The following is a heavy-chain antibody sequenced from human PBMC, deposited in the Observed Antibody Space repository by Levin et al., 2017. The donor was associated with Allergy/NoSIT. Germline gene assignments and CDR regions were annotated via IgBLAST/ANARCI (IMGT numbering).Heavy chain of an antibody. CDR2: IYSGGST. D-gene: IGHD5-18*01. Sequence: GESLKISCAASGFTVSSNYMSWVRQAPGKGLEWVSVIYSGGSTYYADSVKGRFTISRDNSKNTLYLQMNSLRAEDTAVYYCAREGGYSYGFTQEFDYWGQGTLVTVSS. V-gene: IGHV3-66*01. CDR3: AREGGYSYGFTQEFDY. CDR1: GFTVSSNY. J-gene: IGHJ4*02.